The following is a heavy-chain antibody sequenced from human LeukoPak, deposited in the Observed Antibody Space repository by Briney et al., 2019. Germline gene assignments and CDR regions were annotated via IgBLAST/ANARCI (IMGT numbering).Heavy chain of an antibody. CDR1: GYSIRSGYY. Sequence: AETLSLTCTVSGYSIRSGYYWGWIRQSPGQGLEWIGNIYHNGSTYYKPSLKSRVTISVDTSKNQFSLKLNSVTAADTAVYYCASIYSSSWFLNWFDPWGQGTLVTVSS. V-gene: IGHV4-38-2*02. CDR3: ASIYSSSWFLNWFDP. D-gene: IGHD6-13*01. J-gene: IGHJ5*02. CDR2: IYHNGST.